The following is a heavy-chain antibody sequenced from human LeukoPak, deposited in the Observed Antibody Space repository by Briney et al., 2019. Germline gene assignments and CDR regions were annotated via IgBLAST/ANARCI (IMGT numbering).Heavy chain of an antibody. D-gene: IGHD3-10*01. CDR1: GYTLTELS. J-gene: IGHJ4*02. CDR3: ATDPDMVRGVILGY. V-gene: IGHV1-24*01. CDR2: FDPEDGET. Sequence: EASVKVSCKVSGYTLTELSMHWVRQAPGKGLEWMGGFDPEDGETIYAQKFQGRVTMTEDTSTDTAYMELSSLRSEDTAVYYCATDPDMVRGVILGYWGQGTLVTVSS.